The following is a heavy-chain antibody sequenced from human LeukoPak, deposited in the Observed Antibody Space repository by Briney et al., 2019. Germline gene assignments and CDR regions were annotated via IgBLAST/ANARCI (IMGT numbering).Heavy chain of an antibody. J-gene: IGHJ4*02. V-gene: IGHV1-2*02. Sequence: ASVKVSCKASGYTFIDYWIHWVRQAPGQGLDWMGRIDLKTGDITSAQKFQGRVTMTRDTSISTTYMDLSGLGTDGTAVYYCARDSPHQRFDYWGQGTLVTVSS. CDR1: GYTFIDYW. CDR3: ARDSPHQRFDY. CDR2: IDLKTGDI.